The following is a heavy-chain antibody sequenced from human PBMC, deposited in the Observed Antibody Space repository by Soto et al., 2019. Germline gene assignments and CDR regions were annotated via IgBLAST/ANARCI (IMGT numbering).Heavy chain of an antibody. Sequence: EVQVVESGGGLVKPGGSLRLSCVASGFTFANAWMSWVHQAPGRGLEWVGRIKSKTEGGTTNYAAPVKDRFTISRDDSKNTMFLQMNSLKTEDTAVYYCTTPHGRNAFDIWGQGTMVTVSS. CDR1: GFTFANAW. J-gene: IGHJ3*02. D-gene: IGHD2-8*01. CDR2: IKSKTEGGTT. V-gene: IGHV3-15*01. CDR3: TTPHGRNAFDI.